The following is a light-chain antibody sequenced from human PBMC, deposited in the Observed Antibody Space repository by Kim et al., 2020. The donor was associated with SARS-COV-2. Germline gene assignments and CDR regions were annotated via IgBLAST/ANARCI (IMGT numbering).Light chain of an antibody. CDR2: DVT. Sequence: QSALTQPASVSGSPGQSITISCTGTSSDIGGHNYVSWHQQQPGKAPKLLIYDVTERPSGVSNRFSGSKSGNTASLTISGLQAEDEADYYCNSYGNGNTYVFGTGTTVTVL. CDR1: SSDIGGHNY. CDR3: NSYGNGNTYV. V-gene: IGLV2-14*01. J-gene: IGLJ1*01.